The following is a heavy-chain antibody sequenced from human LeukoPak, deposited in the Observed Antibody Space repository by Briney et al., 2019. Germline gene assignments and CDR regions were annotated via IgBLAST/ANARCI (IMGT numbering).Heavy chain of an antibody. V-gene: IGHV1-46*01. J-gene: IGHJ4*02. CDR2: INPSGGST. Sequence: GASVKVSCKASGYTFTSYYMHWVRQAPGQGLEWMGIINPSGGSTSYAQKFQGRVTMTRDMSTSTAYMELRSLRSDDTAVYYCARGVYRGSGYDFWGQGTLVTVSS. D-gene: IGHD5-12*01. CDR3: ARGVYRGSGYDF. CDR1: GYTFTSYY.